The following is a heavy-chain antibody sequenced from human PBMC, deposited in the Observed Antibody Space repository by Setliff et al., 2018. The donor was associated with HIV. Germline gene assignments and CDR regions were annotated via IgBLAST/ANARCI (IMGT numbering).Heavy chain of an antibody. D-gene: IGHD3-22*01. CDR1: AFTFSSYS. V-gene: IGHV3-21*01. CDR3: ARESAMYYYDSSGHYYDAFDI. Sequence: PGGSLRLSCAASAFTFSSYSMNWVRQAPGKGLEWVSFISSSSSYIYYADSVKGRFTISRDNAKNSLYLQMNSLRAEDTAVYYCARESAMYYYDSSGHYYDAFDIWGQGTMVTVSS. CDR2: ISSSSSYI. J-gene: IGHJ3*02.